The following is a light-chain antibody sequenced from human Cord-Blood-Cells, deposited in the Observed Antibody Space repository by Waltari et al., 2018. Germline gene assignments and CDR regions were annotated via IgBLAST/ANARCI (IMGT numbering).Light chain of an antibody. V-gene: IGLV3-21*02. J-gene: IGLJ1*01. CDR1: NIGSKS. CDR3: QVWDSSSDLFV. Sequence: SYVLTQPPSVSVAPGQTARITCGGNNIGSKSVHWYQQKPGQAPVLVVYDDSDRPSGIPEGCSGSNSGNTATLTSSRVEAGDEADYYCQVWDSSSDLFVFGTGTKVTVL. CDR2: DDS.